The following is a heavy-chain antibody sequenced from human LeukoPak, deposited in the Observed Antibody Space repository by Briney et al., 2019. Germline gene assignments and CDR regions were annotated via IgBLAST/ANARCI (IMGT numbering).Heavy chain of an antibody. J-gene: IGHJ3*02. CDR3: ARDYGGNSGWFDI. D-gene: IGHD4-17*01. CDR2: IIPILGIA. V-gene: IGHV1-69*04. Sequence: ASVKVSCKASGGTFSSYAISWVRQAPGQGLEWMGRIIPILGIANYAQKFQGRVTITADKSTSTAYMEPSSLRSEDAAVYYCARDYGGNSGWFDIWGQGTMVTVSS. CDR1: GGTFSSYA.